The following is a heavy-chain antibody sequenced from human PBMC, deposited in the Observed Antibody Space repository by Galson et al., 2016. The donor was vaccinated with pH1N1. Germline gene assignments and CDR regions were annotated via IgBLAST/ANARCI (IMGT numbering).Heavy chain of an antibody. J-gene: IGHJ4*02. CDR3: ARAIGVAESY. CDR2: INQDGSEK. D-gene: IGHD6-13*01. V-gene: IGHV3-7*01. CDR1: GFTLSSYW. Sequence: SLRLSCAASGFTLSSYWMTWVRQAPGKGLEWVANINQDGSEKYYMDSVKGRFTISRDNAKNSVYLQMNSLRAEDTAVYYCARAIGVAESYWGQGTPVTVSS.